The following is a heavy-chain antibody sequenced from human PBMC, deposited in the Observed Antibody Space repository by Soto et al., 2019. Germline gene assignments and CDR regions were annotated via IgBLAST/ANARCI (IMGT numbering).Heavy chain of an antibody. D-gene: IGHD6-19*01. CDR3: ARAPYSSGWWGFDY. CDR2: ISTDGSVT. J-gene: IGHJ4*02. CDR1: GLTFSSYW. V-gene: IGHV3-74*01. Sequence: EVQLVESGGGLVQPGGSLRLSCAASGLTFSSYWMHWVRKAPGKGLVWVSRISTDGSVTTYADSVKGRFTISRDNAKNTLYLQMNSLRTEDTAVYYCARAPYSSGWWGFDYLGQGTLVTVSS.